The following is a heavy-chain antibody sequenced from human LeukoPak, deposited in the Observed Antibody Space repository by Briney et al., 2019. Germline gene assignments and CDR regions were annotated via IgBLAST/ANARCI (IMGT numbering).Heavy chain of an antibody. J-gene: IGHJ4*02. Sequence: GRSLRLSCAASGFTFSSYGMHWVRQAPGKGLEWVAVIWYDGNNKYYADSVKGRFTISRDNSKNTLYLQMNSLRAEDTAVYYCAKDSSAACSLPDYWGQGALVTVSS. CDR3: AKDSSAACSLPDY. V-gene: IGHV3-33*06. CDR2: IWYDGNNK. D-gene: IGHD2-15*01. CDR1: GFTFSSYG.